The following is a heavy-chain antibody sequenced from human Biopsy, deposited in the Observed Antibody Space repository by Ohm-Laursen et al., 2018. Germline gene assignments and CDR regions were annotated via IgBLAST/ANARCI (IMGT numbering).Heavy chain of an antibody. CDR3: ARVRGGFLEWFDY. Sequence: GTLSLTCAVSGESMGTYYWTWIWQPPGKGLEWIASIYYSGTTNKNPSLKSRVTISVDTSKRQFYLELSSVTAADTAIYYCARVRGGFLEWFDYWGQGTLITVSS. D-gene: IGHD3-3*01. CDR1: GESMGTYY. V-gene: IGHV4-59*01. CDR2: IYYSGTT. J-gene: IGHJ5*01.